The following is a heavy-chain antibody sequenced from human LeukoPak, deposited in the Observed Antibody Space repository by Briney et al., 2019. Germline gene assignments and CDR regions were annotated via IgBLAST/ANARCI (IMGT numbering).Heavy chain of an antibody. CDR3: ARRTRKRILIIAAAGYFDY. J-gene: IGHJ4*02. V-gene: IGHV4-61*02. CDR2: ISSSGST. Sequence: SETLSLTCTVSGDSISSGDYYWSWIRQPAGKGLEWIGRISSSGSTNYNPSLKSRVTISVDTSKNQFSLKLSSVAAADTAVYYCARRTRKRILIIAAAGYFDYWGQGTLVTVSS. CDR1: GDSISSGDYY. D-gene: IGHD6-13*01.